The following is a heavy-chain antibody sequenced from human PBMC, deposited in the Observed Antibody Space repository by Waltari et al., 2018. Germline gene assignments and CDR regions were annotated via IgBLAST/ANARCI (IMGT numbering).Heavy chain of an antibody. V-gene: IGHV1-2*06. Sequence: QVQLVQSGAEVKKPGASVKVSCKASGYTFTGYYMHWVRQAPGQGLEWMGRINPNSGGTNYAQKFQGRVTITADESTSTAYMELSSLRSEDTAVYYCARSGVIANPFDIWGQGTMVTVSS. CDR3: ARSGVIANPFDI. CDR1: GYTFTGYY. D-gene: IGHD2-21*01. J-gene: IGHJ3*02. CDR2: INPNSGGT.